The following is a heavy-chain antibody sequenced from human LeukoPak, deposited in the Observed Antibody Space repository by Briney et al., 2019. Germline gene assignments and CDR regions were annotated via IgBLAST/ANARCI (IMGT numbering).Heavy chain of an antibody. CDR3: VRAGRWLQASFDY. Sequence: GGYLRLSCAASGFTFSGDWMHWVRQVPGKGLVWVSHINSEGRSTSYADSVKGRFTISRDNAKNTLYPQMNSLRVEDTAVYYCVRAGRWLQASFDYWGQGTLVTVSS. J-gene: IGHJ4*02. D-gene: IGHD5-24*01. CDR1: GFTFSGDW. CDR2: INSEGRST. V-gene: IGHV3-74*01.